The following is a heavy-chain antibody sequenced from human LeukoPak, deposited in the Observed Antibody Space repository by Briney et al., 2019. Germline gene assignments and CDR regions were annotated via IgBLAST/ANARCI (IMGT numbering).Heavy chain of an antibody. Sequence: SETLSLTCTVSGGSISSGDYYWSWIRQPAGKGLEWIGRIYTSGSTNYNPSLKSRVTMSVDTSKNQFSLKLSSVTAADTAVYYCARDGSEGIAAAAVFDYWGQGTLVTVSS. V-gene: IGHV4-61*02. CDR3: ARDGSEGIAAAAVFDY. CDR1: GGSISSGDYY. D-gene: IGHD6-13*01. J-gene: IGHJ4*02. CDR2: IYTSGST.